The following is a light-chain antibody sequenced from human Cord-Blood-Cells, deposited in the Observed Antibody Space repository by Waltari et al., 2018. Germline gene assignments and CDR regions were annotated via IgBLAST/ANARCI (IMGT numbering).Light chain of an antibody. CDR2: DVS. V-gene: IGLV2-14*01. CDR1: SSDVGGYNY. J-gene: IGLJ3*02. Sequence: QSALTQPASVSGSPGQSITIPCTGTSSDVGGYNYVSWYQQRPGKAPKLMIYDVSNRPSGVSNRFSGSKSGNTASLTISGLQAEDEADYYCSSYTSSSTLTFGQGTK. CDR3: SSYTSSSTLT.